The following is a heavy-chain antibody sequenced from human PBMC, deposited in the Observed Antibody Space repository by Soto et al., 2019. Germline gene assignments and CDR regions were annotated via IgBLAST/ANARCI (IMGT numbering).Heavy chain of an antibody. J-gene: IGHJ3*01. CDR3: AGRAFDV. CDR1: GYIFTDYW. Sequence: LGESLKISCKASGYIFTDYWMAWVRQMPGKGLEWMGTIYPGDSDTRYSPSFQGQVTISADKSISTAYLQWTSLKASDTAIYYCAGRAFDVWGQGTVVTVS. V-gene: IGHV5-51*01. CDR2: IYPGDSDT.